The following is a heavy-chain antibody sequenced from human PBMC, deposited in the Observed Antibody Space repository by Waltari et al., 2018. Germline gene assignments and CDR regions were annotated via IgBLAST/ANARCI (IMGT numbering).Heavy chain of an antibody. CDR3: ARPGRGSTMLQGV. J-gene: IGHJ4*02. D-gene: IGHD3-16*01. V-gene: IGHV3-48*03. CDR1: GFTFSNYE. Sequence: EVQLVESGGGLIQPGGSLTLSCAASGFTFSNYEMNWVRRAPGKGLEWVSYISSSGNSMYYADSVEGRFTTSRDNANNLLYLQMNSLRVEDTAVYYCARPGRGSTMLQGVWGQGTLVTVSS. CDR2: ISSSGNSM.